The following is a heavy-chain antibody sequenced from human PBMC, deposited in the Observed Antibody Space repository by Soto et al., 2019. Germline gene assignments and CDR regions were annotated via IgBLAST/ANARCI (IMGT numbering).Heavy chain of an antibody. J-gene: IGHJ4*02. V-gene: IGHV3-23*01. Sequence: PGGSLRLSCAASGFTFNSYAMSWVRQAPGKGLEWVSTIIGSGGSTYYADSVKGRFTISRDNSNNTLFLQMNSLRAEDTAVYYCAKSRYSDSSGDFYDYWGQGTLVTVSS. CDR3: AKSRYSDSSGDFYDY. CDR1: GFTFNSYA. CDR2: IIGSGGST. D-gene: IGHD3-22*01.